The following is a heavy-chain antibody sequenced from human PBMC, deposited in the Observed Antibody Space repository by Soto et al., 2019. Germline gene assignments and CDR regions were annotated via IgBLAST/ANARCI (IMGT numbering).Heavy chain of an antibody. CDR2: IYYSGST. Sequence: SATLSLTCTVSGGSISSYYWSWIRQPPGKRLEWIGYIYYSGSTNYNPSLKSRVTISGDTSKNQFSLKLSSVTAADTAVYYCARDGGFYYGMDVRGQGTTVTVSS. CDR3: ARDGGFYYGMDV. V-gene: IGHV4-59*01. CDR1: GGSISSYY. J-gene: IGHJ6*02. D-gene: IGHD3-3*01.